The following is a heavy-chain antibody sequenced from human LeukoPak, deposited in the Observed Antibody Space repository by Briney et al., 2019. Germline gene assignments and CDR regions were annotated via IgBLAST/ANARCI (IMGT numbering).Heavy chain of an antibody. CDR2: ISGSGDST. CDR3: AKRKFYGGDY. J-gene: IGHJ4*02. Sequence: GGSLRLSCGASGFTFSSHATSWVRQAPGKGLEWVSVISGSGDSTYYADSVKGRFTISRDNSKNTMYLQMNSLRAEDTAVYYCAKRKFYGGDYWGQGTLVTVSS. V-gene: IGHV3-23*01. D-gene: IGHD1-14*01. CDR1: GFTFSSHA.